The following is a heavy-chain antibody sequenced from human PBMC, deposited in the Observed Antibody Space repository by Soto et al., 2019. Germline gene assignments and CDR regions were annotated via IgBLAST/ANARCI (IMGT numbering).Heavy chain of an antibody. Sequence: PGGSLSLSCEASGFTFSDYYTSWIRQAPGKGLEWIAYSSNSGTFTKYADSVKGRFSISRDNAKNSLYLQINNLSGEDTATYFCARSGDNYNLLDYWGQGTPVTVSS. D-gene: IGHD1-1*01. CDR2: SSNSGTFT. CDR1: GFTFSDYY. V-gene: IGHV3-11*06. J-gene: IGHJ4*02. CDR3: ARSGDNYNLLDY.